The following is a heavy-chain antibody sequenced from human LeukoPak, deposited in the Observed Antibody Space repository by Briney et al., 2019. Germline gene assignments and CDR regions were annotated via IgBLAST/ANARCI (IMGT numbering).Heavy chain of an antibody. CDR3: ARGWGDCSTVSCYTGGDVFDI. V-gene: IGHV3-7*01. Sequence: PGGSLRLSCAASGFTFSSYAMSWVRQGPRKGLEWVANIKYDGSEKHYVESVKGRFTISRDNAKNSLYLQMDSLRVEDTAVYFCARGWGDCSTVSCYTGGDVFDIWGQGTKVTVSS. D-gene: IGHD2-2*02. CDR2: IKYDGSEK. J-gene: IGHJ3*02. CDR1: GFTFSSYA.